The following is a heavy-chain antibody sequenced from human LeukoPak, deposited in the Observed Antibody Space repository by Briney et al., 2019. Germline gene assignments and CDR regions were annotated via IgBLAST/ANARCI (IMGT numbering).Heavy chain of an antibody. CDR1: GFTFSSYS. CDR3: ARGGGDYPVAY. D-gene: IGHD4-17*01. Sequence: GGPLRLSCAASGFTFSSYSMNWVRQAPGKGLEWVSSISSSSSYIYYADSVKGRFTISRDNAKNSLYLQMNSLRAEDTAVYYCARGGGDYPVAYWGQGTLVTVSS. J-gene: IGHJ4*02. CDR2: ISSSSSYI. V-gene: IGHV3-21*01.